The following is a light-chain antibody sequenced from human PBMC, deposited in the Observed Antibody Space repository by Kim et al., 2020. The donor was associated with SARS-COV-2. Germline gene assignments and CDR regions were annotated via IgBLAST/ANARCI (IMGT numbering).Light chain of an antibody. V-gene: IGKV3-20*01. Sequence: LSQGERATLACRANQRISSNYLAWYQHKPGQSPRLLIHDASNRATGIPDMFSGSGSGTDFTLTISRLEPEDFAVYYCHQYIRSPYSFGQGTKLEI. J-gene: IGKJ2*03. CDR1: QRISSNY. CDR2: DAS. CDR3: HQYIRSPYS.